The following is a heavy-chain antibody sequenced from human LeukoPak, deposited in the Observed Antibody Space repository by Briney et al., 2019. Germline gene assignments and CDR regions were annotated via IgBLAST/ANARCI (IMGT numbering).Heavy chain of an antibody. CDR1: GGSISSYY. Sequence: PSETLSLTCTVSGGSISSYYWSGIRQPPGKGLERIGEINHSGSTNYNPSLKSRVTLSVDTSKNQFSLKLSSVTAADTAVYSCASRVRGATPFDPWGKGTLVTVSS. CDR3: ASRVRGATPFDP. CDR2: INHSGST. J-gene: IGHJ5*02. D-gene: IGHD3-10*01. V-gene: IGHV4-34*01.